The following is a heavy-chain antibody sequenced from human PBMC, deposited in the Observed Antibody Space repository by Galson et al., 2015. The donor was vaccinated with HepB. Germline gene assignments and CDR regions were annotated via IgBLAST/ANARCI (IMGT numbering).Heavy chain of an antibody. CDR3: ARDPPLGTPFDY. V-gene: IGHV3-21*01. CDR1: GFNFNNYN. D-gene: IGHD7-27*01. Sequence: SLRLSCAASGFNFNNYNMNWVRQAPGKGLEWVSSIDSTSTYIYYADSVKGRFTISRDNAKNSLYLQMNSLTAEDTALYYCARDPPLGTPFDYWGQGTLVTVSS. J-gene: IGHJ4*02. CDR2: IDSTSTYI.